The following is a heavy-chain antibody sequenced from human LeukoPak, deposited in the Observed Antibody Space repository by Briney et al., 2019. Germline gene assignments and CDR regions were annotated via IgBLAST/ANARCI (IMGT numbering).Heavy chain of an antibody. V-gene: IGHV4-39*01. J-gene: IGHJ5*02. CDR1: GGSINSNIYS. Sequence: PSETLSLTCIVSGGSINSNIYSWGWIRQPPGKGQEWIGSMYYSGSTYYNPSLKSRVTISEDTSKNQFSLKLSSVTAADTAVYYCARAPGYSSSSGGLDPWGQGTLVTVSS. D-gene: IGHD6-6*01. CDR3: ARAPGYSSSSGGLDP. CDR2: MYYSGST.